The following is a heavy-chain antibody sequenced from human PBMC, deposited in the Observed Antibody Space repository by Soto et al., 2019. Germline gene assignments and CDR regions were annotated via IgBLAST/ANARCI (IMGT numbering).Heavy chain of an antibody. CDR3: TTGSVEGV. CDR1: SLPISNAW. J-gene: IGHJ6*02. Sequence: EVQLVESGGGFIQPGGSLRLSCAASSLPISNAWMNWVRQAPGKGLEWVGRIKTKSEGGPTDYAAAVKGRFTVSRDDSKNTLYLQMNSLKTEDTAVYYCTTGSVEGVWGQGTTVTVSS. CDR2: IKTKSEGGPT. V-gene: IGHV3-15*07.